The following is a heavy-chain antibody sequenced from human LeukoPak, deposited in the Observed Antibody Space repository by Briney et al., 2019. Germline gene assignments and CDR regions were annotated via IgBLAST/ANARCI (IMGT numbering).Heavy chain of an antibody. Sequence: PSETLSLTCTVSGGSISSSSYYWGWIRQPPGKGLEWIGSIYYSGSTYYNPSLKSRVTISVDTSKNQFSLKLSSVTAADTAVYYCARAGPWFGELFGWFDPWGQGTLVTVSS. CDR1: GGSISSSSYY. D-gene: IGHD3-10*01. V-gene: IGHV4-39*07. CDR2: IYYSGST. J-gene: IGHJ5*02. CDR3: ARAGPWFGELFGWFDP.